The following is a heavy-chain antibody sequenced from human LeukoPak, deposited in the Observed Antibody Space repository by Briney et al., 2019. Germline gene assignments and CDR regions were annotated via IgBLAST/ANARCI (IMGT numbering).Heavy chain of an antibody. Sequence: PSETLSLTCAVYGGSFSGYYWSWIRQPPGKGLEWIGEIYHSGSTNYNPSLKSRVTISVDTSKNQFSLKLSSVTAADTAVYYCARRRYDYVWGSYQNKRWFDYWGQGTLVTVSS. CDR3: ARRRYDYVWGSYQNKRWFDY. V-gene: IGHV4-34*01. CDR2: IYHSGST. CDR1: GGSFSGYY. D-gene: IGHD3-16*02. J-gene: IGHJ4*02.